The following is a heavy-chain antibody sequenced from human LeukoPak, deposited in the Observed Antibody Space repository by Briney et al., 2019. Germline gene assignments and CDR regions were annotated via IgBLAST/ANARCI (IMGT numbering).Heavy chain of an antibody. CDR3: LRGYDYDLDY. J-gene: IGHJ4*02. CDR1: GFTFSDYY. CDR2: ISGRGGTT. V-gene: IGHV3-23*01. D-gene: IGHD5-12*01. Sequence: GGSLRLSCAASGFTFSDYYMSWVRQAPGEGLDWVSGISGRGGTTYYADSVKGRFTISRDNSKNTLYLQMNSLRAEDTAICYCLRGYDYDLDYWGQGTLVTVSS.